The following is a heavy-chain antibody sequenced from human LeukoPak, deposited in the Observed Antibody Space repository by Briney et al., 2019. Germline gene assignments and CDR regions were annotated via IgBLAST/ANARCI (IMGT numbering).Heavy chain of an antibody. V-gene: IGHV1-69*13. CDR2: IIPIFGTA. J-gene: IGHJ4*02. CDR1: GGTFSSYA. Sequence: SVKVSCKASGGTFSSYAISWVRQAPGQGLEWMGGIIPIFGTANYAQKFQGRVTITADESTSTAYMELSSLRPEDTAVYYCARDYWRGINGIARPNYFDYWGQGTLVTVSS. D-gene: IGHD6-13*01. CDR3: ARDYWRGINGIARPNYFDY.